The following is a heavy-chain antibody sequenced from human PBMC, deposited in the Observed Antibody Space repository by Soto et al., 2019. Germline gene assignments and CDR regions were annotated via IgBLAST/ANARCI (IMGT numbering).Heavy chain of an antibody. CDR1: GYTFTSYA. V-gene: IGHV1-3*01. J-gene: IGHJ6*02. CDR3: GREETDRYYYGMEV. CDR2: INAVNGNT. Sequence: ASVKVSCKASGYTFTSYAMHWVRQAPGQRLGWMVWINAVNGNTKYSQKFQGRVTITRDTSASTAYMELSSLRSEDTAVYYCGREETDRYYYGMEVWGQGTTVTVSS.